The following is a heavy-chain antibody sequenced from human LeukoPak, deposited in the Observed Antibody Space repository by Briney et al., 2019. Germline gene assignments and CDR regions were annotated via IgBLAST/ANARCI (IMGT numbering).Heavy chain of an antibody. CDR3: AKSGLGYCSSTSSSTPFDY. CDR1: GFTFDDYA. V-gene: IGHV3-9*01. J-gene: IGHJ4*02. D-gene: IGHD2-2*01. Sequence: GRSLRLSCAASGFTFDDYAMHWVRQAPGKGLEWVSGISWNSGSIGYADSVKGRFTISRDNAKNSLYLQMNSLRAEDTALYYCAKSGLGYCSSTSSSTPFDYWGQGTLVTVSS. CDR2: ISWNSGSI.